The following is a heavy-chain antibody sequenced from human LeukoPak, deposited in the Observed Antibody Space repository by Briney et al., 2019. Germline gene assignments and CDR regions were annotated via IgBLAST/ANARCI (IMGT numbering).Heavy chain of an antibody. CDR3: ASPTADY. D-gene: IGHD4-11*01. Sequence: SETLSLTCTVSVGSISSGSYYWSWIRQPAGKGLEWIGRIYTSGSTNYNPSLKSRVTISVDTSKNQFSLKLSSVTAADTAVYYCASPTADYWGQGTLVTV. V-gene: IGHV4-61*02. J-gene: IGHJ4*02. CDR2: IYTSGST. CDR1: VGSISSGSYY.